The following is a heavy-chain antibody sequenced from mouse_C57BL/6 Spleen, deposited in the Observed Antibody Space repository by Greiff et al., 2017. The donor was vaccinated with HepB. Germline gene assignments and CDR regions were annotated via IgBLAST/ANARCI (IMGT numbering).Heavy chain of an antibody. V-gene: IGHV1-74*01. Sequence: QVQLQQPGAELVKPGASVKVSCKASGYTFTSYWMHWVKQRPGQGLEWIGRIHPSDSDTNYNQKFKGKATLTVDKSSSTAYMQLSSLTSEDSAVYYWAMSYDYDDARDYWGQGTSVTVSS. J-gene: IGHJ4*01. D-gene: IGHD2-4*01. CDR3: AMSYDYDDARDY. CDR2: IHPSDSDT. CDR1: GYTFTSYW.